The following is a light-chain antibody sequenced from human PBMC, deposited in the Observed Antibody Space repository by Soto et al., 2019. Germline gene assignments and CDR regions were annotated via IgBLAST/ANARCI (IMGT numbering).Light chain of an antibody. CDR2: DNN. J-gene: IGLJ2*01. CDR3: GTWDSSLSAVV. Sequence: QSVLTQPPSVSAAPGQTVTISCSGSSFNIGNNYVSWYQQLPGTAPKLLIYDNNKRPSGISDRFSGSKSGTSATLGITGLQTGDEADYYCGTWDSSLSAVVFGGGTKLTVL. V-gene: IGLV1-51*01. CDR1: SFNIGNNY.